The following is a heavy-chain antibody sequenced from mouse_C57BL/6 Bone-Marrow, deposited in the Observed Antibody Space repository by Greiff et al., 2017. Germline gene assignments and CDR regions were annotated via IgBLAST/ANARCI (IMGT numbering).Heavy chain of an antibody. V-gene: IGHV14-1*01. CDR2: IDPEDGDP. J-gene: IGHJ3*01. CDR3: TTLDGYYTWFAY. Sequence: VQLQQSGAELVRPGASVKLSCTASGFNIKDYYMHWVKQRPEQGLEWIGRIDPEDGDPEYAPKFQGTATMTAATSSNTAYLQLSSLTSEDTAVYYCTTLDGYYTWFAYGGQGTLVTVSA. D-gene: IGHD2-3*01. CDR1: GFNIKDYY.